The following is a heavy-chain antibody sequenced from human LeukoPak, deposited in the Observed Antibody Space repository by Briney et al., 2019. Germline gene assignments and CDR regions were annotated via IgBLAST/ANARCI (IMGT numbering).Heavy chain of an antibody. CDR1: GFTFSNAW. Sequence: GGSLRLSCAASGFTFSNAWMSWVRQAPGKGLEWVSYISSSSSTIYYADSVKGRFTISRDNAKNSLYLQMNSLRAEDTAVYYCARSPDGYSYGYLYWGQGTLVTVSS. V-gene: IGHV3-48*04. J-gene: IGHJ4*02. CDR3: ARSPDGYSYGYLY. CDR2: ISSSSSTI. D-gene: IGHD5-18*01.